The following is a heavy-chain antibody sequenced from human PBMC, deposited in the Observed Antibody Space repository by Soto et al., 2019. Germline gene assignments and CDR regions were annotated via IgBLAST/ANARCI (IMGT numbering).Heavy chain of an antibody. V-gene: IGHV3-30*04. CDR3: ARSRSGAVADSFDF. D-gene: IGHD3-10*01. Sequence: WWSLRLSCSASVFTFSSYAIHWIRQAPGKGLEWVAVISRDGTNKYYVDSVKGRFTISRDNSRNTLYLQMNSLRHEDAAVYYCARSRSGAVADSFDFWGQGTLVTVSS. CDR1: VFTFSSYA. J-gene: IGHJ4*02. CDR2: ISRDGTNK.